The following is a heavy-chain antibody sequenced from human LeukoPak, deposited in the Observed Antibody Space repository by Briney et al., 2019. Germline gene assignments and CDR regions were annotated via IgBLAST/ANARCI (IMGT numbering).Heavy chain of an antibody. V-gene: IGHV1-2*02. J-gene: IGHJ3*02. CDR2: INPNSGGT. CDR3: ASLWFGESPGAFDI. CDR1: GYTFTDYY. Sequence: ASVKVSCKASGYTFTDYYMHCVRPAPGQGLEWMGWINPNSGGTNYEQKFQGRVTMTRDTSISTAYTELSRLRSDDTAVYYCASLWFGESPGAFDIWGQGTMVTVSS. D-gene: IGHD3-10*01.